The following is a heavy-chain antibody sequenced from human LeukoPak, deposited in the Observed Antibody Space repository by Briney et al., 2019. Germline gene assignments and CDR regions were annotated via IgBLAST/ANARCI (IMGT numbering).Heavy chain of an antibody. V-gene: IGHV1-18*01. CDR1: GYTFTSYG. D-gene: IGHD3-10*01. CDR3: ARDLVAIDYYGSGTYVDY. CDR2: ISAYNGNT. Sequence: ASVKVSCKASGYTFTSYGISWVRQAPGQGLEWMGWISAYNGNTNYAQKLQGRVTMTTDTSTSTAYMELRSLRSDDTAVYYCARDLVAIDYYGSGTYVDYWGQGALVTVSS. J-gene: IGHJ4*02.